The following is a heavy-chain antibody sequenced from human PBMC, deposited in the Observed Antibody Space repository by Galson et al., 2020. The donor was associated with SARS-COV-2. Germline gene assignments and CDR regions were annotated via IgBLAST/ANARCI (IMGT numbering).Heavy chain of an antibody. J-gene: IGHJ6*03. CDR3: AKVGGPFIFGSYYYMDV. D-gene: IGHD3-3*02. CDR2: ISYEGSKK. CDR1: GFSFNNYG. Sequence: GESLKISCAASGFSFNNYGMHWVRQAPGKGLEWVAVISYEGSKKYYADFVKGRFTISKDNSKSTLYLQMNSLEIEDTAVYYCAKVGGPFIFGSYYYMDVWGKGTTVTASS. V-gene: IGHV3-30*18.